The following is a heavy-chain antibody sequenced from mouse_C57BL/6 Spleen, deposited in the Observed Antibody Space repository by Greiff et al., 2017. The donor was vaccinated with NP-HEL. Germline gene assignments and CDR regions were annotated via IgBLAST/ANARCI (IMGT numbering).Heavy chain of an antibody. CDR2: INPSSGYT. J-gene: IGHJ1*03. Sequence: QVQLQQSGAELAKPGASVKLSCKASGYTFTSYWMHWVKQRPGQGLEWIGYINPSSGYTKYNQKFKDKATLTADKSSSTAYMHLSSLTYEDAAGYYCARSFDGYYWYFDVWGTGTTVTVSS. V-gene: IGHV1-7*01. CDR3: ARSFDGYYWYFDV. CDR1: GYTFTSYW. D-gene: IGHD2-3*01.